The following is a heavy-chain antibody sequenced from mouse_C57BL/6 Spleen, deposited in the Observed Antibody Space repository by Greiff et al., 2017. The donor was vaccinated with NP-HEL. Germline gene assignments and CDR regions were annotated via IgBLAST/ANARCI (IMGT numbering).Heavy chain of an antibody. CDR1: GFNIKDDY. V-gene: IGHV14-4*01. CDR2: IDPENGDT. Sequence: VQLQQSGAELVRPGASVKLSCTASGFNIKDDYLHWVKQRPEQGLEWIGWIDPENGDTESASKFQGKATITAYTSSNTAYLQLSSLTSEDTAVYYCTTNAMDYWGQGTSVTVSS. CDR3: TTNAMDY. J-gene: IGHJ4*01.